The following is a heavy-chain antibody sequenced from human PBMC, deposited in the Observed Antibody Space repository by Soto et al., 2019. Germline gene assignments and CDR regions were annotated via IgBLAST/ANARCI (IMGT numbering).Heavy chain of an antibody. J-gene: IGHJ3*02. Sequence: VQLVESGGGVVQPGRSLRLSCAASGFTFSNYWMNWVRQAPGKGLEWVATMNQDGSAKYYVDSVKGRFTISRDNAKNSLYLQMSSLRAEDTAVYYCARSGYSGTFDIWGQGTMVTVSS. D-gene: IGHD5-18*01. V-gene: IGHV3-7*01. CDR2: MNQDGSAK. CDR3: ARSGYSGTFDI. CDR1: GFTFSNYW.